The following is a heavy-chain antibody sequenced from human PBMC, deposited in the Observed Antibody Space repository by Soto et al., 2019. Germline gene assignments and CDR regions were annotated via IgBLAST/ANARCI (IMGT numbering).Heavy chain of an antibody. D-gene: IGHD3-22*01. CDR2: IYHSGST. Sequence: QVQLQESGPGLVKPSGTLSLTCAVSGGSISSSKWWSWVRQPPGKGLEWIGEIYHSGSTNYNPSLKRRVTIPVDKSKNQFSLKLSSVTAADTAVYYCATKGYYDSSGHSFDYWGQGTLVTVSS. J-gene: IGHJ4*02. V-gene: IGHV4-4*02. CDR3: ATKGYYDSSGHSFDY. CDR1: GGSISSSKW.